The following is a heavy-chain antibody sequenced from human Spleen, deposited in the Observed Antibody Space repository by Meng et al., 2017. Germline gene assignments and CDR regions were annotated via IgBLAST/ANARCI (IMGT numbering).Heavy chain of an antibody. CDR3: ARGGWSLDY. CDR2: IYYSGST. CDR1: VGSISSYY. D-gene: IGHD2-15*01. V-gene: IGHV4-59*08. J-gene: IGHJ4*02. Sequence: QVQLQESGPGLVKPSETLSLTCTVSVGSISSYYWSWIRQPPGKGLGWIGFIYYSGSTNYNPSLKSRVTISVDTSKNQFSLNLSSVTAADTAVYYCARGGWSLDYWGQGTLVTVSS.